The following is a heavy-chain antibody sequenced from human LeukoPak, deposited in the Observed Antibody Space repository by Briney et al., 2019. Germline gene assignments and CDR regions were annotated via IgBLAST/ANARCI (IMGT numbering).Heavy chain of an antibody. CDR3: VSPRGFSYGYFDY. Sequence: AETLSLTCTVSGGSISSSSAYWGWIRQPPGKGLEWIGSIYYSKNTYYNPSLKSRVTISADTSKNQFSLTLGSVSATDTAVYYCVSPRGFSYGYFDYWGQGTLVTVS. V-gene: IGHV4-39*01. CDR1: GGSISSSSAY. CDR2: IYYSKNT. J-gene: IGHJ4*02. D-gene: IGHD5-18*01.